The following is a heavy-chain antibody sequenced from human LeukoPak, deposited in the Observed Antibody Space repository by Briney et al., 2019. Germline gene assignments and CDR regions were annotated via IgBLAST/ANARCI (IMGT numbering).Heavy chain of an antibody. CDR2: NYYSGST. CDR1: GGSISSSSYY. Sequence: SETLSLTCTVSGGSISSSSYYWGWIRQPPGRGLEWIGSNYYSGSTYYNPSLKSRVTISVDTSKNQFALKPSSVTPADTAASYCATADPPLSHPCGYSYGYLIAFDISGPGTMVTVSS. J-gene: IGHJ3*02. V-gene: IGHV4-39*01. D-gene: IGHD5-18*01. CDR3: ATADPPLSHPCGYSYGYLIAFDI.